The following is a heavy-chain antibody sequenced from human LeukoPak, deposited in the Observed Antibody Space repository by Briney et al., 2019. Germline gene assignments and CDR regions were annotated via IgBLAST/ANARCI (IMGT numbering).Heavy chain of an antibody. D-gene: IGHD3-10*01. CDR1: GGSFSGYY. J-gene: IGHJ5*02. CDR2: INHSVST. Sequence: SETLSLTCAVYGGSFSGYYWSWIRQPPGKGLEWIGEINHSVSTNYNPSLESRVTISVDTSKNQFSLKLSSVTAADTAVYYCARVKWFRVSDWFDPWGQGTLVTVSS. V-gene: IGHV4-34*01. CDR3: ARVKWFRVSDWFDP.